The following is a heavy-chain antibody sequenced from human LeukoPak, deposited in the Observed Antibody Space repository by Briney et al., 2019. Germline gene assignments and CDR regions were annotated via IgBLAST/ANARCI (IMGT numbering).Heavy chain of an antibody. V-gene: IGHV3-9*01. Sequence: GGSLRLSCAASGFTFDDYAMHWVRQAPGKGLEWVSGISWNSGSIGYADSVKGRFTISRDNAKNSLYLQMNSLRAEDTALYYCAKDSCGGDCCLRNWGQGTLVTVSS. CDR1: GFTFDDYA. D-gene: IGHD2-21*02. CDR3: AKDSCGGDCCLRN. J-gene: IGHJ4*02. CDR2: ISWNSGSI.